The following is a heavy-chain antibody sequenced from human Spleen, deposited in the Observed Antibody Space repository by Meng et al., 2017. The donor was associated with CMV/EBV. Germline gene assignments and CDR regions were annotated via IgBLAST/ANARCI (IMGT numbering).Heavy chain of an antibody. V-gene: IGHV1-2*02. D-gene: IGHD1-26*01. J-gene: IGHJ4*02. CDR1: GYSITGYY. CDR3: ARSDVGSYPDY. CDR2: INPDSNST. Sequence: SCEAAGYSITGYYKRGVRQAPGQGLEWIGWINPDSNSTKYAQEFRGRVTMTRDTSISTTYMQLSGLAADDTSVYYCARSDVGSYPDYWGQGTLVTVSS.